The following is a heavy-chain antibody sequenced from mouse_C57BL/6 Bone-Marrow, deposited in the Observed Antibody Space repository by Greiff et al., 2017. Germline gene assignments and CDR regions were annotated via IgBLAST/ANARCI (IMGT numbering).Heavy chain of an antibody. D-gene: IGHD2-12*01. CDR2: INPNYGTT. V-gene: IGHV1-39*01. CDR1: GYSFTDYN. J-gene: IGHJ4*01. Sequence: EVKLMESGPELVKPGASVKISCKASGYSFTDYNMNWVKQSHGKSLEWIGVINPNYGTTSYNQKFKGKATLTVDQSSSTAYMQLNSLPSEDSAVYYCERGNNYDCTRDYWGQGTSVTVSS. CDR3: ERGNNYDCTRDY.